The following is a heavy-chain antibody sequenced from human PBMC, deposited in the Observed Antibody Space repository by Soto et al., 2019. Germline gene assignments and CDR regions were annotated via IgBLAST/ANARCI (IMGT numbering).Heavy chain of an antibody. CDR3: AKARDSLLWFGELFRYYYYGMDV. Sequence: PGGSLRLSCAASGFTFSSYAMSWVRQAPGKGLEWVSAISGSGGSTYYADSVKGRFTISRDNSKNTLYLQMNSLRAEDTAVYYCAKARDSLLWFGELFRYYYYGMDVWGQGTTVTVSS. V-gene: IGHV3-23*01. J-gene: IGHJ6*02. CDR1: GFTFSSYA. CDR2: ISGSGGST. D-gene: IGHD3-10*01.